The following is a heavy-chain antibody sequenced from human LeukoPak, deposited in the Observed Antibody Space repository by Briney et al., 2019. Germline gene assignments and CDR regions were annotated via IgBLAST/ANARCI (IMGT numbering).Heavy chain of an antibody. CDR2: MSSSGGAI. CDR3: ARRGSYFEFDY. CDR1: GFTFRDYY. V-gene: IGHV3-11*04. D-gene: IGHD1-26*01. Sequence: PGGSLRLSCAASGFTFRDYYMSWIRPAQGRGLEWVSYMSSSGGAIFYADSVKGRFTISRDNAKNSLFLQMNSLRVEDTAVYYCARRGSYFEFDYWGQGTLVTVSS. J-gene: IGHJ4*02.